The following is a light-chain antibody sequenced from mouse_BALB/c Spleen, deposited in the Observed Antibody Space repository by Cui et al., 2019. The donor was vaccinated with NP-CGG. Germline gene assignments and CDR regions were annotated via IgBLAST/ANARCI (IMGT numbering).Light chain of an antibody. Sequence: SVVTQVSALTTSPGETVTLTCRSSTGAVTTSNYANCVQEKPDHLFTGLIGGTNNRAPGVPARFSGSLIGDKAALTITGAQTEDEAIYFCALWYSNHWVFGGGTKLTVL. V-gene: IGLV1*01. J-gene: IGLJ1*01. CDR1: TGAVTTSNY. CDR2: GTN. CDR3: ALWYSNHWV.